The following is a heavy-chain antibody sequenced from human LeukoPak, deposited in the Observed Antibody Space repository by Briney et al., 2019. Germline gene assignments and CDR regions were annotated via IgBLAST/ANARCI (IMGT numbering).Heavy chain of an antibody. D-gene: IGHD1-7*01. CDR1: GFTFSSYG. Sequence: GGSLRLSCAASGFTFSSYGMHWVRQAPGKGLEWVAFIRYDGSNKYYADSVKGRFTISRDNSKNTLYLQMNSLRAEDTAVYYCAKDRGELSYYYYYMDVWGKGTTVTVSS. V-gene: IGHV3-30*02. CDR3: AKDRGELSYYYYYMDV. J-gene: IGHJ6*03. CDR2: IRYDGSNK.